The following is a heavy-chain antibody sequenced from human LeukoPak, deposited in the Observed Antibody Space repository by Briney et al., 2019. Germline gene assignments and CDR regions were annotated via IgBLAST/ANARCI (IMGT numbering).Heavy chain of an antibody. CDR2: IWYDGSNK. CDR1: GFTFSSYG. Sequence: GGALRLSCAASGFTFSSYGMHWVRQAPGKGLEWVAVIWYDGSNKYYADSAKGRFTTSRDNTQNTLCLQMNGLRAEDTAVYYCARDCYYGSGSYLAYYYGMDVWGKGTTVTVSS. CDR3: ARDCYYGSGSYLAYYYGMDV. D-gene: IGHD3-10*01. V-gene: IGHV3-33*01. J-gene: IGHJ6*04.